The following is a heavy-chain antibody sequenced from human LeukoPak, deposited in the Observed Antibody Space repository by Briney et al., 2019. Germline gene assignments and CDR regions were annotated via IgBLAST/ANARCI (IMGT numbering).Heavy chain of an antibody. CDR2: MNPNSGNT. CDR3: ATPSGSYYGSYFDY. D-gene: IGHD1-26*01. V-gene: IGHV1-8*01. Sequence: ASVKVSCKASGYTFTSYDINWVRQATGQGLEWMGWMNPNSGNTGYAQKFQGRVTMTRNTSISTAYMKLSSLRSEDTAVYYCATPSGSYYGSYFDYWGQGTLVTVSS. J-gene: IGHJ4*02. CDR1: GYTFTSYD.